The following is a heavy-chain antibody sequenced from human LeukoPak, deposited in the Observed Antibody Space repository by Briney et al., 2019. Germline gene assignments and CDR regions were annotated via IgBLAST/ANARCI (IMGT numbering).Heavy chain of an antibody. J-gene: IGHJ6*03. CDR3: AAQSPAKGYCYYMDV. V-gene: IGHV4-39*01. CDR1: GGSISSSSYY. Sequence: SETLSLTCTVSGGSISSSSYYWGWIRQPPGKGLEWIGSIYYSGSTYYNPSLKSRVTISVDTSKNQFSLKLSSVTAADTAVYYCAAQSPAKGYCYYMDVWGKGTTVTVSS. CDR2: IYYSGST.